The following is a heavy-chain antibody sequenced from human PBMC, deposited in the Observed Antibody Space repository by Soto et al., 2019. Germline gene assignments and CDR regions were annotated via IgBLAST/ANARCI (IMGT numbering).Heavy chain of an antibody. V-gene: IGHV4-59*08. CDR1: GGSISSYY. J-gene: IGHJ6*03. CDR2: IYYSGST. Sequence: QVQLQESGPGLVKPSETLSLTCTVSGGSISSYYWSWIRQPPGKGLEWIGYIYYSGSTNYNPSLTSRVTISVDTSKNQFSLKLSSVTAADTAVYYCARRYDFWSGYLYYYYMDVWGKGTTVTVSS. D-gene: IGHD3-3*01. CDR3: ARRYDFWSGYLYYYYMDV.